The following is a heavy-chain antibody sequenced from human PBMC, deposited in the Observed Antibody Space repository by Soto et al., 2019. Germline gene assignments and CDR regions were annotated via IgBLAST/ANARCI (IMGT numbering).Heavy chain of an antibody. J-gene: IGHJ4*02. CDR1: AGSISSGGYY. D-gene: IGHD7-27*01. Sequence: SETLSLPCTVSAGSISSGGYYWSWVRQHPGKGLEWIGYIYYSGNTYYNPSLKSRVTISVDTSKNQFSLQLSSVTAADTAVYYCARAWAGHYFDYWGQGTLVTVSS. V-gene: IGHV4-31*03. CDR2: IYYSGNT. CDR3: ARAWAGHYFDY.